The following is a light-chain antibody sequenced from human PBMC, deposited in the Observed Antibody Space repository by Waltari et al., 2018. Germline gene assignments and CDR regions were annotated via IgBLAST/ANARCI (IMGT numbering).Light chain of an antibody. J-gene: IGKJ1*01. CDR2: GAS. CDR1: EDIDKY. Sequence: TCQASEDIDKYLAWFQQKPGTVPKRLVYGASTLQSGVPSRFTGSRSGTEFNLTISSLQPEDFATYYCLQHNTYPCTFGQGTKVELK. CDR3: LQHNTYPCT. V-gene: IGKV1-17*03.